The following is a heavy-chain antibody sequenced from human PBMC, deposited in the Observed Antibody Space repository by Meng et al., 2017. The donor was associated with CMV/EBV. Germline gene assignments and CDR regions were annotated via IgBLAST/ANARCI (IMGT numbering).Heavy chain of an antibody. J-gene: IGHJ4*02. CDR1: GGSISSGDYH. Sequence: QVQLQESGPGLVKSSQTLSLTCTVSGGSISSGDYHWSWIRQPPGKGLEWIGYIYYSGSTYYNPSLKSRVTISVDTSKNQFSLKLSSVTAADTAVYYCARVTSRVAGALDYWGQGTLVTVSS. D-gene: IGHD1-14*01. V-gene: IGHV4-30-4*08. CDR3: ARVTSRVAGALDY. CDR2: IYYSGST.